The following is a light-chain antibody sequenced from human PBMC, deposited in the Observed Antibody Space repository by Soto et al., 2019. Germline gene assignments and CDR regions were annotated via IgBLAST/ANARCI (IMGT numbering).Light chain of an antibody. J-gene: IGLJ1*01. CDR3: AAWDDTLSGLYV. CDR1: SSNIGGNY. V-gene: IGLV1-47*01. CDR2: RNN. Sequence: QSVLTQSPSASGTPGQRVTISCSGSSSNIGGNYVYWYQQLPGAAPNLLIYRNNLRPSGVPDRFSGSKSGTSASLAISGLRSEDEADYYCAAWDDTLSGLYVFGTGTKLTVL.